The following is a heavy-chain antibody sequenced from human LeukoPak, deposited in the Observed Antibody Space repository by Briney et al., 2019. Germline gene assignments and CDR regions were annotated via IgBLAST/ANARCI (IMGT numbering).Heavy chain of an antibody. CDR3: ARDLGSVQLWFRVIKFDP. D-gene: IGHD5-18*01. J-gene: IGHJ5*02. CDR1: GYTFTGYY. CDR2: INPNSGGT. Sequence: ASVKVSCKASGYTFTGYYMHWVRQAPGQGLEWMGWINPNSGGTNYAQKFQGRVTMTTDTSTSTAYMELRSLRSDDTAVYYCARDLGSVQLWFRVIKFDPWGQGTLVTVSS. V-gene: IGHV1-2*02.